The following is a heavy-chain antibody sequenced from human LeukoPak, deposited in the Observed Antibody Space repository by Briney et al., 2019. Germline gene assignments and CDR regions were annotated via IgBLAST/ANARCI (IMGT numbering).Heavy chain of an antibody. D-gene: IGHD4-23*01. V-gene: IGHV4-34*01. Sequence: SETLSLTCAVHGGSFSGYHWNWIRQFPGKGLEWIGEINDRGHTNYNPSLESRVTISVDTSKRQFSLKLSSVAAADTAVYYCARDPTTVVTTPYYFDFWGQGTLVTVSS. CDR2: INDRGHT. J-gene: IGHJ4*02. CDR1: GGSFSGYH. CDR3: ARDPTTVVTTPYYFDF.